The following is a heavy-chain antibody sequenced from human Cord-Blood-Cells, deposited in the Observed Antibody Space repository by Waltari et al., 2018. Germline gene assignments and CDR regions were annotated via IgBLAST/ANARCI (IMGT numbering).Heavy chain of an antibody. CDR3: ARERGMDV. V-gene: IGHV3-7*01. CDR1: GFTFRSYW. CDR2: IKQDGSEK. Sequence: EVQLVESGGGLGQPGGSLILACAASGFTFRSYWMSWVRQAPGKGREGVANIKQDGSEKYYMDSGRGRFTISRDNAKNSLYLQMNSLRAEDTAVYYCARERGMDVWGQGTTVTVSS. J-gene: IGHJ6*02.